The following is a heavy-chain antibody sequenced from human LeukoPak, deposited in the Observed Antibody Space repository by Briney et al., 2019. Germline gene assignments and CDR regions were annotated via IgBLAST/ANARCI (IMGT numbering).Heavy chain of an antibody. CDR3: ARERGYGDLDY. CDR2: IKQDGSEK. J-gene: IGHJ4*02. V-gene: IGHV3-7*01. CDR1: GFTFSSYG. Sequence: GGSLRLSYAASGFTFSSYGMSWVREAPGERLEWVANIKQDGSEKYCVDSVKGRFTISRDNAKNSLYLQMNSLRAENTAVYYCARERGYGDLDYWGQGTLVTVYS. D-gene: IGHD4-17*01.